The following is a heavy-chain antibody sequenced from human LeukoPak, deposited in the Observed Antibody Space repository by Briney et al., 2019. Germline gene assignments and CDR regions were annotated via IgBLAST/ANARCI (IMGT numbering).Heavy chain of an antibody. CDR3: ASGISRMMGFDI. D-gene: IGHD1-26*01. CDR1: GGTFSSYA. CDR2: IIPIFGTA. Sequence: SVKVSCKASGGTFSSYAISWVRQAPGQGLEWMGGIIPIFGTANYAQKFQGRVTITTDESTSTAYMELSSLRSDDTAVYYCASGISRMMGFDIWGQGTMVTVSS. J-gene: IGHJ3*02. V-gene: IGHV1-69*05.